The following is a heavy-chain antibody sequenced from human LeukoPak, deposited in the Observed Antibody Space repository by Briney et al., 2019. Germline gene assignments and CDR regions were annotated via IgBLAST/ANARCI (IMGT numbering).Heavy chain of an antibody. CDR2: IWYDRSNK. CDR1: GFTFTSYG. V-gene: IGHV3-33*01. CDR3: ARGGSGYDFDF. D-gene: IGHD5-12*01. Sequence: GTSLRLSCAASGFTFTSYGMHWVRQAPGKGLEWVAVIWYDRSNKYYVDSVKGRFTISRDNSKNTLYLQMNSLRAEDTAVYYCARGGSGYDFDFWGQGTLVTVSS. J-gene: IGHJ4*02.